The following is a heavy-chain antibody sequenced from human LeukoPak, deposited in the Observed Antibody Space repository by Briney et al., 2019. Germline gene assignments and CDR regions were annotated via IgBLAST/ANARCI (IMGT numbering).Heavy chain of an antibody. J-gene: IGHJ4*02. Sequence: GGSLRLSCAASGFTFSDYYMSWIRQAPGKGLEWVSYISSSGSTIYYADSVKGRFTISRDNAKNSLYLQMNSLRAEDTAVYYCASPYYNDSSGYYYRDYYFDYWGPGTLVTVSS. CDR3: ASPYYNDSSGYYYRDYYFDY. V-gene: IGHV3-11*01. CDR2: ISSSGSTI. D-gene: IGHD3-22*01. CDR1: GFTFSDYY.